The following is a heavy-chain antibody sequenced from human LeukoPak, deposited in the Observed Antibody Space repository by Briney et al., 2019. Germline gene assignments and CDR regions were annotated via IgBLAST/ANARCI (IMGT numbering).Heavy chain of an antibody. J-gene: IGHJ4*02. V-gene: IGHV3-33*01. CDR3: ASVQGSLALKY. CDR1: GFIFHDYG. Sequence: GGSLRLSCVASGFIFHDYGMHWVRQAPGKGLEWVAAIWSDGSNEDYADSVKGRFTISRDNSKNTLDLQMNSLRVEDTAVYYCASVQGSLALKYWGQGTLVTVSS. CDR2: IWSDGSNE. D-gene: IGHD6-13*01.